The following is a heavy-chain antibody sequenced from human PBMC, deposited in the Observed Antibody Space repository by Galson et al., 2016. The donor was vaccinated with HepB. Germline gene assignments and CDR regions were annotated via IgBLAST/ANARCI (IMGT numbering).Heavy chain of an antibody. J-gene: IGHJ4*02. CDR2: ICGGGTNK. CDR1: GLPLKSYA. D-gene: IGHD3-16*01. V-gene: IGHV3-23*01. CDR3: AKHPGETYYAYFHY. Sequence: SLRLSCAASGLPLKSYAMSWVRQAPGKGLEWVSAICGGGTNKYYADSVKGRFTIYRDNSKNSLYLQMNSPRAEDTAVYYCAKHPGETYYAYFHYWGQGTLVTVSS.